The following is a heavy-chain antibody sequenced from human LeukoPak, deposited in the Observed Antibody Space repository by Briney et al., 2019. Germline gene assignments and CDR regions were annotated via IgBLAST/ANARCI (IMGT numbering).Heavy chain of an antibody. Sequence: GRSLRLSCAASGFTFDDYVMHWVRQAPGRGLEWVSGLSRDSANIGYADSVKGRFTISRDNAKNSLYLQMNSLTTEDTALYYCARDFCTGCNYYFYGMDVWGRGTTVTVSS. CDR1: GFTFDDYV. J-gene: IGHJ6*02. CDR3: ARDFCTGCNYYFYGMDV. D-gene: IGHD2-2*01. CDR2: LSRDSANI. V-gene: IGHV3-9*01.